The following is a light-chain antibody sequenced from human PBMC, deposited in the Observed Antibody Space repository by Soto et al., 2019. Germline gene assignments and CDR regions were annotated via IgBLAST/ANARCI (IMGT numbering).Light chain of an antibody. CDR2: GAS. Sequence: ELVLTQSPGTLSLSPGERATLSCRASQSVSNNYLAWYQQKPGQAPGLLIYGASNRATGIQDRFSGSGSGTDFTLTIRRLEPEDFAVYYCKQYGSSGTFGQGTKVDIK. V-gene: IGKV3-20*01. CDR1: QSVSNNY. CDR3: KQYGSSGT. J-gene: IGKJ1*01.